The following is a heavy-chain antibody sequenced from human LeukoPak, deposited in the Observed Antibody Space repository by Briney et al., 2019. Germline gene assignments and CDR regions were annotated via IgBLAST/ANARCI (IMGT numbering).Heavy chain of an antibody. CDR3: ARGAAFDY. V-gene: IGHV4-34*01. J-gene: IGHJ4*02. Sequence: SETLSLTCAVYGGSFSGYYWSWIRQPPGKGLEWIGEINHSGSANYNPSLKSRVTISVDTSKNQFSLKLSSVTAADTAVYYCARGAAFDYWGQGTLVTVSS. CDR1: GGSFSGYY. CDR2: INHSGSA.